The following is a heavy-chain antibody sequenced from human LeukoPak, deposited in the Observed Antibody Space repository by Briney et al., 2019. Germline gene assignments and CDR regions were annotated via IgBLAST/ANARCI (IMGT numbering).Heavy chain of an antibody. CDR3: AKDREGWSSSWYVDY. D-gene: IGHD6-13*01. Sequence: TGGSLRLSCAASGFTFSSYAMSWVRQAPGKGLEGVSAISGSGGSTYYADSVKGRLTISRDNSKNTLYLQMNSLRAEDTAVYYCAKDREGWSSSWYVDYWGQGTLVTVSS. V-gene: IGHV3-23*01. J-gene: IGHJ4*02. CDR1: GFTFSSYA. CDR2: ISGSGGST.